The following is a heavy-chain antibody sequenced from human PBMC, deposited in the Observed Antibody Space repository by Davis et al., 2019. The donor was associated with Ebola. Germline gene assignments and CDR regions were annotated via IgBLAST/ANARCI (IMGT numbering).Heavy chain of an antibody. CDR1: GYTFTSYD. CDR2: ISAYNGNT. CDR3: ARANYYDSSGYLYYYYGMDV. V-gene: IGHV1-18*01. D-gene: IGHD3-22*01. Sequence: ASVKVSCKASGYTFTSYDINWVRQAPGQGLEWMGWISAYNGNTNYAQKLQGRVTMTTDTSTSTAYMELRSLRSDDTAVYYCARANYYDSSGYLYYYYGMDVWGQGTTVTVSS. J-gene: IGHJ6*02.